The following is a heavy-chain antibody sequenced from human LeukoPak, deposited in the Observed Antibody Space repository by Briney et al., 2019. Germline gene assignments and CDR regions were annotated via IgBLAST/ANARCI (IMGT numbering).Heavy chain of an antibody. J-gene: IGHJ6*03. D-gene: IGHD1-14*01. CDR3: ARDGLAAGGNHYYYYYYMDV. CDR2: TYYRSKWYN. V-gene: IGHV6-1*01. Sequence: SQTLSLTCAISGDSVSSNSAAWNWIRQSPSRGLEWLGRTYYRSKWYNDYAVPVKSRITINPDTSKNQFSLQLNSVTPEDTAVYYCARDGLAAGGNHYYYYYYMDVWGKGTTVTVSS. CDR1: GDSVSSNSAA.